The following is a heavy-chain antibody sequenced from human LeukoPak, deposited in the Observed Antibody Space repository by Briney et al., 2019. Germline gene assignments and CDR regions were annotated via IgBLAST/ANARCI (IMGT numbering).Heavy chain of an antibody. J-gene: IGHJ3*02. CDR2: VNREGNEK. V-gene: IGHV3-7*03. Sequence: GGSLRLSCVASGFTFNRYWMIWVRQAPGKGLEWVANVNREGNEKHYVDSVEGRFTISRDNAKNSLYLQMNSLRNEDTAVYYCVRDDGNRTGSTYFDAFDNWGRGTLVTVSS. CDR3: VRDDGNRTGSTYFDAFDN. D-gene: IGHD3-9*01. CDR1: GFTFNRYW.